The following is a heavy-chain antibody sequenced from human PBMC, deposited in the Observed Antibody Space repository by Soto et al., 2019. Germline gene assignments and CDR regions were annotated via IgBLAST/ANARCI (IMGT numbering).Heavy chain of an antibody. CDR3: AREAGLAGGRYYYYYGMDV. Sequence: QVQLVESGGGLVKPGGSLRLSCAASGFTLSDYYMSWIRQAPGKGLEWVSYISSSGSTIYYADSVKGRFTISRDSAKNALDLQMNSLRAEDTAVYYCAREAGLAGGRYYYYYGMDVWGQGTTVTVSS. V-gene: IGHV3-11*01. J-gene: IGHJ6*02. D-gene: IGHD3-10*01. CDR1: GFTLSDYY. CDR2: ISSSGSTI.